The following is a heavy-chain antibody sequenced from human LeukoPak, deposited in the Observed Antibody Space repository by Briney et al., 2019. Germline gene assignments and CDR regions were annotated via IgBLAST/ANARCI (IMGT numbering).Heavy chain of an antibody. CDR2: ISYDGSNK. Sequence: GGSLRLSCTASGFTFSSYAMHWVRQAPGKGLEWVAVISYDGSNKYYADSVKGRFTISRDNSKNALYLQMNSLRAEDTAVYYCARDLYGSGSLDYWGQGTLVTVSS. CDR1: GFTFSSYA. CDR3: ARDLYGSGSLDY. V-gene: IGHV3-30*04. J-gene: IGHJ4*02. D-gene: IGHD3-10*01.